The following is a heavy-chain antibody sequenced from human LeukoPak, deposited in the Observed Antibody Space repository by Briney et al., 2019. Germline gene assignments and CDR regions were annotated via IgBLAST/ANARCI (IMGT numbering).Heavy chain of an antibody. D-gene: IGHD1-26*01. CDR3: VRDLGGRSGH. Sequence: GGSLRLSCAASGFTFSSYWMHWVRRAPGKGLVWVSRINEDGSTTNYADSVKGRSTIFRDNAKNTLYLQMNSLRAEDTAVYYCVRDLGGRSGHWGQGTLVTVPS. CDR1: GFTFSSYW. J-gene: IGHJ4*02. CDR2: INEDGSTT. V-gene: IGHV3-74*01.